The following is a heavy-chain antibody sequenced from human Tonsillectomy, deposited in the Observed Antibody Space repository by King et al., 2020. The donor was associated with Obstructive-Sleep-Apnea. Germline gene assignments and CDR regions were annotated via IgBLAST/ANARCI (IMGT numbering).Heavy chain of an antibody. D-gene: IGHD6-19*01. CDR3: AKSIIEVAGSFDY. V-gene: IGHV3-23*04. Sequence: VQLVESGGGLVQPGGSLRLSCVASAFSFSSYTMGWVCQAPGKGLEWVSAMSGRSGETYYADSVKGRFTISRDNSENTLYLQMNSLRAEDTALYYCAKSIIEVAGSFDYWGQGTLVIVSS. CDR1: AFSFSSYT. J-gene: IGHJ4*02. CDR2: MSGRSGET.